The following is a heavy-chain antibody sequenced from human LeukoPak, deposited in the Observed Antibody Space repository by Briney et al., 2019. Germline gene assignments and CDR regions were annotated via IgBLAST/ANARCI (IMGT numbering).Heavy chain of an antibody. V-gene: IGHV3-7*01. D-gene: IGHD3-3*01. CDR2: INPDGSIK. CDR1: GFIFGGYW. CDR3: ASGFLQWLY. J-gene: IGHJ4*02. Sequence: GGSLRRSCAASGFIFGGYWMSWVRQAPGRGLEWVANINPDGSIKYYVDSIKGRFTISRDNAKNSLYLQMNSLRAEDTAVYYCASGFLQWLYWGQGTLVTVSS.